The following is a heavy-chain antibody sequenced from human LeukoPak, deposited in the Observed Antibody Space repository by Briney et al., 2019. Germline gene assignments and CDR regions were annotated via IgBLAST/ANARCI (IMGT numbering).Heavy chain of an antibody. D-gene: IGHD5-12*01. CDR1: GFTFSSYW. CDR3: AKDQGLYSGYDQVEH. V-gene: IGHV3-48*04. J-gene: IGHJ1*01. CDR2: ISSSGSTI. Sequence: GGSLRLSCAASGFTFSSYWMTWVRQAPGKGLEWVSYISSSGSTIYYADSVKGRFTISRDNAKNSLYLQMNSLRAEDTAVYYCAKDQGLYSGYDQVEHWGQCTLVTVSS.